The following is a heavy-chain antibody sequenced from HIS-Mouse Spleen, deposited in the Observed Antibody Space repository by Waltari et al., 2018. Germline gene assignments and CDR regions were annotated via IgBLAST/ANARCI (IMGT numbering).Heavy chain of an antibody. CDR2: IHYSGST. CDR1: GGSISSSSYY. V-gene: IGHV4-39*07. Sequence: QLQLQESGPGLVKPSATLSLTCTVSGGSISSSSYYWGWIRQPPGKGLEWIGSIHYSGSTYYNPSLKSRVTISVDTSKNQFSLKLSSVTAADTAVYYCAREIPYSSSWYDWYFDLWGRGTLATVSS. CDR3: AREIPYSSSWYDWYFDL. J-gene: IGHJ2*01. D-gene: IGHD6-13*01.